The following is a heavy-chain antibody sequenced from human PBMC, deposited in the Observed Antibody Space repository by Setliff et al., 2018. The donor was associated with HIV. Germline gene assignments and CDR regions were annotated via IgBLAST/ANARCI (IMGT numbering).Heavy chain of an antibody. D-gene: IGHD2-2*01. CDR3: ARTPYSSSSDV. V-gene: IGHV4-34*01. J-gene: IGHJ6*02. CDR2: INHSGST. CDR1: GGSFSGYY. Sequence: SETLSLTCAVYGGSFSGYYWSWIRQPPGKGLEWIGEINHSGSTNYNPSLRSRVTLSVDTSKNQFSLELSSVTAADTAVYYCARTPYSSSSDVWGQGTTVTVSS.